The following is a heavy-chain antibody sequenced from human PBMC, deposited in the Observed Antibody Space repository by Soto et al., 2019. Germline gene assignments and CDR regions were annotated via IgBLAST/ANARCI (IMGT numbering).Heavy chain of an antibody. CDR3: ARRTYTRNDVWAFDI. V-gene: IGHV5-10-1*01. Sequence: PGEALKISWKGSGYSFTRDWISWVRQMPGKGLEWMGRLDPSDSYTNYSPSCQGHVTISADKSSSTAYLQWHSLKASDTAMYYSARRTYTRNDVWAFDIWGQGTRVTVSS. CDR1: GYSFTRDW. D-gene: IGHD1-20*01. CDR2: LDPSDSYT. J-gene: IGHJ3*02.